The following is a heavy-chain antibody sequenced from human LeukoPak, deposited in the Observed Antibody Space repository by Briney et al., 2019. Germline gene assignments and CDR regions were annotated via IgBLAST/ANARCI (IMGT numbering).Heavy chain of an antibody. D-gene: IGHD4/OR15-4a*01. J-gene: IGHJ4*02. CDR3: AAIVTMPFDY. V-gene: IGHV4-4*02. CDR2: IYHVGST. Sequence: SETLSLTCAVSGCSISSSNWWSWVRQPPGKGLGWIGEIYHVGSTNYNPSLKSRVTISVDKSKNQFSLRLNSVTAADTAVYYCAAIVTMPFDYWGQGTLVTVSS. CDR1: GCSISSSNW.